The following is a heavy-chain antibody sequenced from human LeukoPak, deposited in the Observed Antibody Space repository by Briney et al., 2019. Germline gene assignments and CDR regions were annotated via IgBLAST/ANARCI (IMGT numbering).Heavy chain of an antibody. CDR2: IYYSGST. D-gene: IGHD5-18*01. CDR1: GGSISSYY. CDR3: ARLGYSYGYLNWFDP. Sequence: PSETLSLTCTVSGGSISSYYWSWIRQPPGKGLGWIGYIYYSGSTNYNPSLKSRVTISVDTSKNQFSLKLSSVTAADTAVYYCARLGYSYGYLNWFDPWGQGTLVTVSS. V-gene: IGHV4-59*01. J-gene: IGHJ5*02.